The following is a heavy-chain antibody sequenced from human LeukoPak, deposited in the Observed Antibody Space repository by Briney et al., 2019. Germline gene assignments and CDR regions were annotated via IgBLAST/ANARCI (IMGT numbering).Heavy chain of an antibody. V-gene: IGHV3-48*04. Sequence: QPGGSLRLSCAASGFTFSTYSMNWVRQAPGKGLEWVSFISSGSSTLYYADSVKGRFTISRDNAKNSLYLQMNSLRAEDTALYYCATLEGGIAVAGSSDFWGQGTLVTVSS. CDR3: ATLEGGIAVAGSSDF. D-gene: IGHD6-19*01. J-gene: IGHJ4*02. CDR1: GFTFSTYS. CDR2: ISSGSSTL.